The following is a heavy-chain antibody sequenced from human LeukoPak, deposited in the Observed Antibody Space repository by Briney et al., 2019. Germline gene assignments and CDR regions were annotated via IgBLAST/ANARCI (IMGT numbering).Heavy chain of an antibody. CDR3: AGKGYCSSTSCSGWFDP. CDR1: GGSFSGYY. Sequence: SETLSLTCAVYGGSFSGYYWSWIRQPPGKGLEWIGEINHSGSTNYNPSLKSRVTISVDTSKNQFSLKLSSVTAADTAVYYCAGKGYCSSTSCSGWFDPWGQGTLVTVSS. V-gene: IGHV4-34*01. CDR2: INHSGST. D-gene: IGHD2-2*01. J-gene: IGHJ5*02.